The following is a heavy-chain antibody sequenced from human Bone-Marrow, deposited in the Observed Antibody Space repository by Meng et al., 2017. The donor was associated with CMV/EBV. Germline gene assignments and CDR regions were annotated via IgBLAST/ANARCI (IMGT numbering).Heavy chain of an antibody. CDR2: IKPDGSEK. V-gene: IGHV3-7*03. J-gene: IGHJ4*02. CDR1: GFTFSSYA. D-gene: IGHD6-6*01. Sequence: GESLKISCAASGFTFSSYAMSWVRQAPGKGLEWVANIKPDGSEKYYVDSVKGRFTISRDNAKNSLYLQMNSLRVEDTAVYYCAKGEGIAARRSYYFDYWGQGTLVTGSS. CDR3: AKGEGIAARRSYYFDY.